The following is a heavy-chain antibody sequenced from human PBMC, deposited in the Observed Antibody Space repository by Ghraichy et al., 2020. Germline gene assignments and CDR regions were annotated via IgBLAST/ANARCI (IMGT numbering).Heavy chain of an antibody. CDR1: GFTFSSYA. J-gene: IGHJ4*02. CDR3: AKDLDSSGYYGVDY. CDR2: ISGSGSST. V-gene: IGHV3-23*01. D-gene: IGHD3-22*01. Sequence: GGSLRLSCAASGFTFSSYAMSWVRQRPGKGLDWVATISGSGSSTYYADSVKGRFTISRDNSKNTVYLQRNSLRVEDTALYYCAKDLDSSGYYGVDYWGQGTLVTVSS.